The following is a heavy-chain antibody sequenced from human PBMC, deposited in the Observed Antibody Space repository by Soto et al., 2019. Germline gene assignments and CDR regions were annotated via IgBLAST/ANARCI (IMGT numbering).Heavy chain of an antibody. D-gene: IGHD4-17*01. CDR3: ARAPDYGDYEPYYYYMDV. CDR2: INPSGGST. V-gene: IGHV1-46*03. J-gene: IGHJ6*03. CDR1: GYTFTSYY. Sequence: ASVKVSCKASGYTFTSYYMHWVRQAPGQGLEWMGIINPSGGSTSYAQKFQGRVTMTRDTSTSTVYMELSSLRSEDTAVYYFARAPDYGDYEPYYYYMDVWGKGTTVTVSS.